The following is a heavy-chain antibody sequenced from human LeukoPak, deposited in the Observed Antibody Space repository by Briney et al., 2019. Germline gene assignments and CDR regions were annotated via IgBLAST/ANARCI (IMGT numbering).Heavy chain of an antibody. J-gene: IGHJ6*03. CDR2: IYYSGST. Sequence: SETLSLTCAVYGGSFSGYYWSWIRQPPGKGLEWIGYIYYSGSTNYNPSLKSRVISVDTSKNQFSLKLSSVTAADTAVYYCARVAKAERNYYYYYMDVWGKGTTVTVSS. V-gene: IGHV4-59*01. CDR3: ARVAKAERNYYYYYMDV. CDR1: GGSFSGYY.